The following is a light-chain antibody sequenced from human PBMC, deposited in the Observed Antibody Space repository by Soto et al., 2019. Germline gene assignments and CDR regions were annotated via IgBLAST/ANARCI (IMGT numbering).Light chain of an antibody. CDR3: QQYNIWPWT. J-gene: IGKJ1*01. Sequence: ERVMTQSPATLSVSPGERATLSCRASQSVSSNLAWYQQKPGQAPRLLIYGASTRATGIPARFSGSGTATKFTLTISSLQSADFAVYYCQQYNIWPWTFGQGTKVEIK. V-gene: IGKV3-15*01. CDR1: QSVSSN. CDR2: GAS.